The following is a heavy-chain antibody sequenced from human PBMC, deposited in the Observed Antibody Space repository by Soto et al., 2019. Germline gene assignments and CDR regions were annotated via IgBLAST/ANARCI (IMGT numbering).Heavy chain of an antibody. J-gene: IGHJ4*02. CDR1: GVSISSDAYY. D-gene: IGHD4-17*01. CDR3: ARAAYGDPSTSLDY. Sequence: SESLFLTCTVPGVSISSDAYYWSWICQHPAKGLEWLGYIYYTGGTYYNPSPKSRIDISIDTSNNQFSLQLTSVTAADTPLYFCARAAYGDPSTSLDYWGQGTL. CDR2: IYYTGGT. V-gene: IGHV4-31*03.